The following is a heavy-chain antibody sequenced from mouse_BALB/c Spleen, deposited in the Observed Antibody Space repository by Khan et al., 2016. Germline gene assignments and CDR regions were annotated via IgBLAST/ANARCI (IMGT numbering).Heavy chain of an antibody. CDR2: IDPENGDT. J-gene: IGHJ4*01. V-gene: IGHV14-4*02. D-gene: IGHD2-1*01. Sequence: VQLQQSGAELVRSGALVKLSCTSSGFNIKDYYIHWVRQRPEQGLEWIGWIDPENGDTEYAPKFQGKATMTAHTSSNNAYLPLSSLTSEDTAVYYCNAGYGNYDAVDYWGQGTSVTVSS. CDR3: NAGYGNYDAVDY. CDR1: GFNIKDYY.